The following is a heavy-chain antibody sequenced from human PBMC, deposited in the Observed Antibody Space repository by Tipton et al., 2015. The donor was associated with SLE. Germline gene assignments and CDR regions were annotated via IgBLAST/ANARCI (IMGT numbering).Heavy chain of an antibody. CDR2: IYYSGST. V-gene: IGHV4-59*11. Sequence: TLSLTCTVSGGSISSHYWSWIRQPPGKGLEWIGYIYYSGSTNYNPSLKSRVTISVDTSKNQFSLKLSSVTAADTAVYYCARVSRGLYDSSGYSLYYSGMDVWGQGT. J-gene: IGHJ6*02. CDR3: ARVSRGLYDSSGYSLYYSGMDV. D-gene: IGHD3-22*01. CDR1: GGSISSHY.